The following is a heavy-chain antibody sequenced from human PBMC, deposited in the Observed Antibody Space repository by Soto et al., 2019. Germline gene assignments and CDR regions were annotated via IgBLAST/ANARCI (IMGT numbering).Heavy chain of an antibody. V-gene: IGHV1-8*01. D-gene: IGHD1-20*01. CDR1: GYTFTSYD. CDR2: MNPNSGNT. J-gene: IGHJ6*03. Sequence: ASVKVSCEASGYTFTSYDINWVRQATGQGLEWMGWMNPNSGNTGYAQKFQGRVTMTRNTSISTAYMELSSLRSEDTAVYYCARDRYNWNYNYYYYMDVWGKGTTVTVSS. CDR3: ARDRYNWNYNYYYYMDV.